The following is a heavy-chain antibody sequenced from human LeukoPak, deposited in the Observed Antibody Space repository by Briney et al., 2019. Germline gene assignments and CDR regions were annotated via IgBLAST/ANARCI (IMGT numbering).Heavy chain of an antibody. CDR2: IYPDDSDT. J-gene: IGHJ5*02. V-gene: IGHV5-51*01. CDR3: ARKTYGSGSYWFDP. D-gene: IGHD3-10*01. Sequence: GESLKISWKGSGYSFTSYWLGWVRQMPGKGLEWMGIIYPDDSDTRYSPSFQGQVTISADKSISTAYLQWSSLKASDTAIYYCARKTYGSGSYWFDPWGQGTLVTVSS. CDR1: GYSFTSYW.